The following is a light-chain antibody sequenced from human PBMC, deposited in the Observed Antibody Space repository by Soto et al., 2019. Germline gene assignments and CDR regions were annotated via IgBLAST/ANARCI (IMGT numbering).Light chain of an antibody. Sequence: QSVLTQPPSVSGAPGQRVTISCTGSSSNIGAGYDVHWYQQLPGTAPKLLIYGTSNRPSGVPDRFSGSKSGTSASLAITGIQAEDDADYYCQSYDSSLSGWVFCGGTKLTVL. CDR1: SSNIGAGYD. V-gene: IGLV1-40*01. CDR3: QSYDSSLSGWV. CDR2: GTS. J-gene: IGLJ3*02.